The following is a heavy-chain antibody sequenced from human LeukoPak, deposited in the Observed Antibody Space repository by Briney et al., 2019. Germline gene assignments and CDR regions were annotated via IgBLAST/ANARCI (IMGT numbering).Heavy chain of an antibody. CDR2: INPNSGGT. V-gene: IGHV1-2*04. CDR1: GYTFTGYY. J-gene: IGHJ4*02. CDR3: ARDPRGYYGSGSFYFDY. Sequence: ASVKVSCKASGYTFTGYYMHWVRQAPGQGLEWMGWINPNSGGTNYAQKFQGWVTMTRDTSTSTAYMELRSLRSAETAVYYCARDPRGYYGSGSFYFDYWGQGTLVTVSS. D-gene: IGHD3-10*01.